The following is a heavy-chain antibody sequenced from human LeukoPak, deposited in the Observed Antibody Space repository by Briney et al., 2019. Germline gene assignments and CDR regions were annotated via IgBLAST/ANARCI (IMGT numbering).Heavy chain of an antibody. CDR3: ARGHRNTAAGDY. CDR2: IYYSGST. J-gene: IGHJ4*02. V-gene: IGHV4-39*07. CDR1: GGSISSSSYY. Sequence: SETLSLTCTVSGGSISSSSYYWGWIRQPPGKGLEWIGGIYYSGSTNYNPSLKSRVTISVDTSKNQFSLKLSSVTAADTAVYYCARGHRNTAAGDYWGQGTLVTVSS. D-gene: IGHD6-13*01.